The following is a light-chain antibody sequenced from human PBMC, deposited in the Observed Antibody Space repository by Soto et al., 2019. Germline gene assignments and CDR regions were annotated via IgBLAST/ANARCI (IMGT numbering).Light chain of an antibody. Sequence: QSALTQPPSAFGSPGQSVTISCTGTNSDLGGFKFVSWYQHHPGKAPKLIIYDFTKRPSGVPERFSGSRSANTASLTVSGLQADDEADYYCNSFAATAAGDTWVFGGGTKLTVL. CDR3: NSFAATAAGDTWV. CDR1: NSDLGGFKF. V-gene: IGLV2-8*01. CDR2: DFT. J-gene: IGLJ3*02.